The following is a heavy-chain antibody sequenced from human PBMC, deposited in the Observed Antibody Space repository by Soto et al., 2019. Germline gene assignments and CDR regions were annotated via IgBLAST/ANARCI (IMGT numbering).Heavy chain of an antibody. J-gene: IGHJ6*03. V-gene: IGHV3-33*01. CDR2: IWYDGSNK. CDR1: GFTFSSYG. Sequence: QVQLVESGGGVVQPGRSLRLSCAASGFTFSSYGMHWVRQAPGKGLEWVAVIWYDGSNKYYADSVKGRFTISRDNSKNTLYLQMNSLRAEDTAVYYCARSMTTVTTLGYYYMDVWGKGITVTVSS. CDR3: ARSMTTVTTLGYYYMDV. D-gene: IGHD4-17*01.